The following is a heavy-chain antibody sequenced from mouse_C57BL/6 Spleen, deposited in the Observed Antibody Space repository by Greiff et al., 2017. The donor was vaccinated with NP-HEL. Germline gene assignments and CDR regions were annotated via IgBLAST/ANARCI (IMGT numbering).Heavy chain of an antibody. CDR3: ARGGVLREYFDY. V-gene: IGHV1-55*01. CDR2: IYPGSGST. Sequence: VQLQQPGAELVKPGASVKMSCKASGYTFTSYWITWVKQRPGQGLEWIGDIYPGSGSTNYNEKFKSKATLTVDTSSSTAYMQLSSLTSEDSAVYYCARGGVLREYFDYWGQGTTLTVSS. CDR1: GYTFTSYW. J-gene: IGHJ2*01.